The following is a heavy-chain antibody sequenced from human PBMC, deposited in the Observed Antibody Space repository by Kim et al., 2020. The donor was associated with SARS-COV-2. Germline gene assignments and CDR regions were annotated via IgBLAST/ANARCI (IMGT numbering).Heavy chain of an antibody. J-gene: IGHJ4*02. Sequence: SETLSLTCAVSGGSISSSNWWSWVRQPPGKGLEWIGEIYHSGSTNYNPSLKSRVTISVDKSKNQFSLKLSSVTAADTAVYYCARARCIVGAPYFDYWGQGTLVTVSS. CDR1: GGSISSSNW. D-gene: IGHD1-26*01. CDR2: IYHSGST. CDR3: ARARCIVGAPYFDY. V-gene: IGHV4-4*02.